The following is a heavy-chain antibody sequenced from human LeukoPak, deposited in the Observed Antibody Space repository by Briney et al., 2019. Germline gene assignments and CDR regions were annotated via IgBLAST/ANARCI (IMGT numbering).Heavy chain of an antibody. CDR2: IGGSGANT. CDR3: AKDGTSGTWDD. Sequence: GESLRLSCEASGFTFSTNAMSWVRQAPGKGLEWVSAIGGSGANTYYADSVKGRFTISRDNARHTLYLQMDSLRAEDTAVYFCAKDGTSGTWDDWGQGTLVTVSS. J-gene: IGHJ4*02. CDR1: GFTFSTNA. V-gene: IGHV3-23*01. D-gene: IGHD1-1*01.